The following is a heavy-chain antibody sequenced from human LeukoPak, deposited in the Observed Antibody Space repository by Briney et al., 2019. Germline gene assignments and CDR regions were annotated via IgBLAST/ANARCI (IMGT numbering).Heavy chain of an antibody. V-gene: IGHV1-8*01. CDR3: AKADRRWATYYYDTSGYYYDY. Sequence: GASVKVSCKTSGYTFTSYDINWARQAAGQGLEWMGWMSPNSGNTGYAQKFQGRITMSRNTSISTAYMELSSLRSEDTAVYYCAKADRRWATYYYDTSGYYYDYWGQGTLVTVSS. J-gene: IGHJ4*02. CDR1: GYTFTSYD. D-gene: IGHD3-22*01. CDR2: MSPNSGNT.